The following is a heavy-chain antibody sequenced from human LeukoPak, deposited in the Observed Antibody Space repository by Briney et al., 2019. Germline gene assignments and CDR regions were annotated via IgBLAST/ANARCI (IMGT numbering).Heavy chain of an antibody. Sequence: ASVKVSCKASGYTFTSYYMHWVRQAPGQGLEWMGIINPSGGSTSYAQKFQGRVTMTRDMSTSTVYMELSSLRSEDTAVYYCARIASKRITIFGAQMGNAFDIWGQGTMVTVSS. CDR3: ARIASKRITIFGAQMGNAFDI. CDR2: INPSGGST. D-gene: IGHD3-3*01. V-gene: IGHV1-46*01. J-gene: IGHJ3*02. CDR1: GYTFTSYY.